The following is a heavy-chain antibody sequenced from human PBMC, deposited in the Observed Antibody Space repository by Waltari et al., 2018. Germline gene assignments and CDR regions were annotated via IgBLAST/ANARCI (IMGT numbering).Heavy chain of an antibody. D-gene: IGHD2-8*02. CDR2: INHSGST. CDR3: ARGRGYWVYYYYMDV. Sequence: QVQLQQWGAGLLKPSETLSLTCAVYGGSFSGYYWRWIRQPPGKGLEWIGEINHSGSTNYNPSLKSRVTISVDTSKNQFSLKLSSVTAADTAVYYCARGRGYWVYYYYMDVWGKGTTVTISS. V-gene: IGHV4-34*01. CDR1: GGSFSGYY. J-gene: IGHJ6*03.